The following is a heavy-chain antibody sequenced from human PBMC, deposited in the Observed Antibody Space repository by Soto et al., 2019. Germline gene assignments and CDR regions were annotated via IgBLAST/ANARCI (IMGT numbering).Heavy chain of an antibody. CDR1: GFTVSTNY. J-gene: IGHJ6*02. V-gene: IGHV3-66*01. CDR2: IYSGGST. CDR3: ARDSYGMDV. Sequence: PGGSLRLSCGASGFTVSTNYMSWVRQAPGKGLEWVSHIYSGGSTYYADSVKGRFTISRDYSKNTLYLQMNSLRAEDTAVYYCARDSYGMDVWGQGTTVTVSS.